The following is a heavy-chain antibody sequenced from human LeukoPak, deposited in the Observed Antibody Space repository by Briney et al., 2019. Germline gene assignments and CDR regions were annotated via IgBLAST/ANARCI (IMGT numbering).Heavy chain of an antibody. D-gene: IGHD3-10*01. Sequence: PSETLSLTCTVSFGSISSSDYYWGWIRQPPGKGLEWIGSIYYRGRTYYNPSLKSRVTISVDTSKNQLSLGLSSVTAPDTAVYYCARLYSGTRPPDYWGQGTLVTVSS. CDR2: IYYRGRT. V-gene: IGHV4-39*01. J-gene: IGHJ4*02. CDR1: FGSISSSDYY. CDR3: ARLYSGTRPPDY.